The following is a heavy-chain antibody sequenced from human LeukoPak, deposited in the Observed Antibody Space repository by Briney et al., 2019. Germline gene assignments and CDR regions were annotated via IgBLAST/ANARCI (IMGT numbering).Heavy chain of an antibody. V-gene: IGHV3-30*18. D-gene: IGHD6-13*01. CDR1: GFTFSSDA. CDR2: ISYDGSNK. CDR3: AKMKIHSSSWYFDY. J-gene: IGHJ4*02. Sequence: GGSLRLSCAASGFTFSSDAMHWVRQAPGKGLEWVAVISYDGSNKYYADSVKGRFTISRDNSKNTLYLQMNSLRAEDTAVYYCAKMKIHSSSWYFDYWGQGTLVTVSS.